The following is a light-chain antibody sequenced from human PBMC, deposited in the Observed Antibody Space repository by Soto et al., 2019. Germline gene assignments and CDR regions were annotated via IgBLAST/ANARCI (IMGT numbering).Light chain of an antibody. CDR3: QQYNNWPPLT. CDR2: DAS. CDR1: QSVSSS. V-gene: IGKV3-15*01. Sequence: EIVMTQSPATLSVSPGDRVTLSCRASQSVSSSLAWYQQIPGQAPRLLIYDASTRATGIPARFGGSGSGTEFPLTISSLQSEDFAVYYCQQYNNWPPLTFGGGTKVELK. J-gene: IGKJ4*01.